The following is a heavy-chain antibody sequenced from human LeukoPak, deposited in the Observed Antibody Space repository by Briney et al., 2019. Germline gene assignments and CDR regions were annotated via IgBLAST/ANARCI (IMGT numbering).Heavy chain of an antibody. CDR3: TRVNWNPDY. D-gene: IGHD1-20*01. J-gene: IGHJ4*02. V-gene: IGHV4-38-2*02. CDR1: SYSITSGYH. Sequence: PSETLSLTCTVSSYSITSGYHWGWVRPPPGKGLEWIGSIYRTGSTYYSPSLKSRVTISVDRAKNQFSLKLSSVTAADTAVYYCTRVNWNPDYWGQGTLVTVSS. CDR2: IYRTGST.